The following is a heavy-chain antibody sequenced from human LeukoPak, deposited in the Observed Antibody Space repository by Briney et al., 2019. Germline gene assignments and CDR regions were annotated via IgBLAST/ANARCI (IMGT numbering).Heavy chain of an antibody. D-gene: IGHD6-13*01. V-gene: IGHV3-21*01. J-gene: IGHJ6*03. Sequence: PGGSLRLSCAASGFTFSYYSMNWVRQAPGRGLEWVSCISSSSSLIFYSDSVRGRFTISRDNAKNLLYLHMNSLRVEDTAVYYCAKVDSGDYSSSPVPYYNYYMNVWGKGTTVTVSS. CDR1: GFTFSYYS. CDR2: ISSSSSLI. CDR3: AKVDSGDYSSSPVPYYNYYMNV.